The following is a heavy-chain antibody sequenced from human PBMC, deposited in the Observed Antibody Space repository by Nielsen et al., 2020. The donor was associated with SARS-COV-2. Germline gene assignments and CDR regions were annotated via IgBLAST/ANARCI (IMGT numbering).Heavy chain of an antibody. D-gene: IGHD6-6*01. J-gene: IGHJ4*02. CDR1: GFTFDDYV. V-gene: IGHV3-30*18. CDR3: AKADNKYSSSGSFDY. Sequence: CSLSLSCAASGFTFDDYVMHWVRQAPGKGLEWVAAISYDGSNKYYADSVKGRFTISRDNSKNTLYLQMNSLRAEDTAVYYCAKADNKYSSSGSFDYWGQGTLVTVSS. CDR2: ISYDGSNK.